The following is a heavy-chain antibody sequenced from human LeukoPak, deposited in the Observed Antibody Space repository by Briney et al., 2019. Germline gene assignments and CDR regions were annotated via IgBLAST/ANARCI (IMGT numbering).Heavy chain of an antibody. J-gene: IGHJ4*02. CDR2: INPNSGDT. CDR3: AMTDLTYYFDY. Sequence: ASVTVSCKASVYTFTVYFMHWVRQAPGQGLEWMGWINPNSGDTNYAQKFQGRVTMTRDTSISTAYMELNRLRSDDTAVYYCAMTDLTYYFDYWGQGTLVTVSS. V-gene: IGHV1-2*02. CDR1: VYTFTVYF. D-gene: IGHD2-21*02.